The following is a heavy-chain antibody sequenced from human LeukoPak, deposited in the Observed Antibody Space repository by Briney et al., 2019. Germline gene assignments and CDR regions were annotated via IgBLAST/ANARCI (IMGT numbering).Heavy chain of an antibody. D-gene: IGHD3-3*01. CDR1: GFTFSSYS. J-gene: IGHJ3*02. CDR3: ARDLDHYDFWRPPYSSGAFDI. CDR2: ISSSSSYI. V-gene: IGHV3-21*01. Sequence: SGGSLRLSCAASGFTFSSYSMNWVRQAPGKGLEWVSSISSSSSYIYYADSVKGRFTISRDNAKNSLYLQMNSLRAEDTAVYYCARDLDHYDFWRPPYSSGAFDIWGQGTMVTVSS.